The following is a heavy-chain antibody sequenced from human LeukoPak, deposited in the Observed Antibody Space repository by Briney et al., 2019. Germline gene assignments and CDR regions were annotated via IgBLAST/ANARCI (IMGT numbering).Heavy chain of an antibody. CDR1: GFAFSSQA. Sequence: GGSLRLSCAASGFAFSSQAMGWVRQAPGKGLEWVSVISDSGSITYYADSVKGRFTISRDNSKNTLFLQMNGLRVEDTAVYYCAKDARRTSGWYFFDYWGQGTLVTVSS. J-gene: IGHJ4*02. CDR3: AKDARRTSGWYFFDY. CDR2: ISDSGSIT. V-gene: IGHV3-23*01. D-gene: IGHD6-19*01.